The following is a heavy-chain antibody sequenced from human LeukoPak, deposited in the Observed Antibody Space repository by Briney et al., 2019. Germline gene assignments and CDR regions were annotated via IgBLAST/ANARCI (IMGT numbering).Heavy chain of an antibody. Sequence: QTGGSLRLSCAASGFTVSSNYMSWVRQAPGKGLEWVSVIYSGGSTYYADSVKGRFTISRDNSKNTLYLQMNGLRAEDTAVYYCARSSSSWYGDFFDYWGQGTLVTVSS. J-gene: IGHJ4*02. CDR3: ARSSSSWYGDFFDY. CDR2: IYSGGST. D-gene: IGHD6-13*01. CDR1: GFTVSSNY. V-gene: IGHV3-66*01.